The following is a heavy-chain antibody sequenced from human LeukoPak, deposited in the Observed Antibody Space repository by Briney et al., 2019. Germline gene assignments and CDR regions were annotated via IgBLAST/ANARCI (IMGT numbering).Heavy chain of an antibody. V-gene: IGHV1-69*04. D-gene: IGHD3-3*01. J-gene: IGHJ3*02. CDR2: IIPILGIA. Sequence: GASVKVSCKASGGTFSSYAISWVRQAPGQGLEWMGRIIPILGIANYAQKFQGRVTITADKSTSTAYMELSSLRSEDTAVYYCAREVTIFGVVTSAGDAFDIWGQGTMVTVSS. CDR3: AREVTIFGVVTSAGDAFDI. CDR1: GGTFSSYA.